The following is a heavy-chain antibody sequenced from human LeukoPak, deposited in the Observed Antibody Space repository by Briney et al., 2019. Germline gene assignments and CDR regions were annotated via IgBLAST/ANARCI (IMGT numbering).Heavy chain of an antibody. V-gene: IGHV1-8*01. CDR1: GYTFTSYE. CDR3: AXXXXXXDSSELTWPMISF. Sequence: GASVKVSCKASGYTFTSYEINWVRQATGQGLEWLGWMNPDSGDTAYVQKFQGRITMTRSTSISTAYMELSSLRSEDTAVYYCAXXXXXXDSSELTWPMISFWGQGTLVTVSS. CDR2: MNPDSGDT. D-gene: IGHD3-22*01. J-gene: IGHJ4*02.